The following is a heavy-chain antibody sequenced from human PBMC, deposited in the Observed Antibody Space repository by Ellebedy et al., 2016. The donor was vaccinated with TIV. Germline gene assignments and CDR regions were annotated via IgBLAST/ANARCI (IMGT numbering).Heavy chain of an antibody. J-gene: IGHJ4*02. V-gene: IGHV3-48*01. CDR3: AKGSPRAVLFDY. D-gene: IGHD3-10*01. CDR1: GFTFSTYS. CDR2: ISSGSNTI. Sequence: GGSLRLXXAASGFTFSTYSMNWVRQAPGKGLEWVSYISSGSNTIYYADSVKGRFTISRDNSKGTVHLQMNSLRPEDTATYFCAKGSPRAVLFDYWGQGALVTVSS.